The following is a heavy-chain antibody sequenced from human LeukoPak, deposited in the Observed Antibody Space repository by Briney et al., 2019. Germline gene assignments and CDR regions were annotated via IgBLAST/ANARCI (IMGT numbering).Heavy chain of an antibody. Sequence: PGGSLRLSCAASGFTFSNYYMSWFRQAPGKGLEWVSYISSSGSTIYYADSVKGRFTISRDNAKNSLYLQMNSLRAEDTAVYYCARADSSGWTPIDYWGQGTLVTVSS. CDR3: ARADSSGWTPIDY. CDR1: GFTFSNYY. V-gene: IGHV3-11*01. CDR2: ISSSGSTI. J-gene: IGHJ4*02. D-gene: IGHD6-19*01.